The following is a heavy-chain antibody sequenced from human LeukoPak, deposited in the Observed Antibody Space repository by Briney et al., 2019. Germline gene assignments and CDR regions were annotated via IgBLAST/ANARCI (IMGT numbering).Heavy chain of an antibody. Sequence: GGSLRLSCAASGFTFSTYWMTWVRQAPGKGLEWVSVIYSGGSTYYADSVKGRFTISRDNSKNTLYLQMNSLRAEDTAVYYCARGVAAAGTSDAFDIWGQGTMVTVSS. CDR3: ARGVAAAGTSDAFDI. D-gene: IGHD6-13*01. CDR2: IYSGGST. J-gene: IGHJ3*02. V-gene: IGHV3-53*01. CDR1: GFTFSTYW.